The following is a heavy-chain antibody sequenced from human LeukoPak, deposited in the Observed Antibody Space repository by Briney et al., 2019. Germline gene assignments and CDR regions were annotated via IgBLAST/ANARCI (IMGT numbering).Heavy chain of an antibody. J-gene: IGHJ3*02. V-gene: IGHV1-2*04. Sequence: GSSVKVSCKASGGTFSSYAISWVRQAPGQGLEWMGWINPNSGGTNYAQKFQGWVTMTRDTSISTAYMELSRLRSDDTAVYYCARASETHDAFDIWGQGTMVTVSS. CDR2: INPNSGGT. CDR1: GGTFSSYA. CDR3: ARASETHDAFDI.